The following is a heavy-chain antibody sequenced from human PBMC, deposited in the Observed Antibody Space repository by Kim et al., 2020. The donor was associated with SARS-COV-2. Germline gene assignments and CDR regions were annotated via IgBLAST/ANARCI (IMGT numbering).Heavy chain of an antibody. D-gene: IGHD6-19*01. J-gene: IGHJ4*02. CDR3: AKAVAVAGTPDY. V-gene: IGHV3-9*01. Sequence: DFVKRRFTTSRDNAKHSLYLQMNRLRAEDTALYYCAKAVAVAGTPDYWGQGTLVTVSS.